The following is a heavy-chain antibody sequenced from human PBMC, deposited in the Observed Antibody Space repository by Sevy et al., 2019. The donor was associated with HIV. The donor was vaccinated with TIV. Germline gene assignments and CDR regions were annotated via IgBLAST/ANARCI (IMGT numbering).Heavy chain of an antibody. CDR1: GFTFRSYG. Sequence: GGSLRLSCAGSGFTFRSYGIHWVRQSPGKGLEWVAFISFDGRNTYSADSVKGRFTVSRDNSNNAVYLQMNNLRTEDTAMYYCAKDILGDNGPWFFFDYWGQGTQVTVSS. J-gene: IGHJ4*02. CDR3: AKDILGDNGPWFFFDY. V-gene: IGHV3-30*18. D-gene: IGHD3-9*01. CDR2: ISFDGRNT.